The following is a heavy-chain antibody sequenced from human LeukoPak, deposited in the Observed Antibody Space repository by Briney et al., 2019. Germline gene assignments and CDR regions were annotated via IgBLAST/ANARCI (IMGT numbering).Heavy chain of an antibody. V-gene: IGHV4-39*07. D-gene: IGHD3-9*01. J-gene: IGHJ4*02. CDR1: GGSISSSSYY. Sequence: SETLSLTCTVSGGSISSSSYYWGWIRQPPGKGLEWIGSIYYSGGTYYNPSLKSRVTISVDTSKNQFSLKLSSVTAADTAVYYCARVHDILTGYPFDYWGQGTLVTVSS. CDR2: IYYSGGT. CDR3: ARVHDILTGYPFDY.